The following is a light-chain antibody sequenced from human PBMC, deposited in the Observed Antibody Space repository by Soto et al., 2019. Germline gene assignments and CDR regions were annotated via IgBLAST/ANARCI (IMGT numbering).Light chain of an antibody. Sequence: EIVITQSPATLSVSPRERAPLSCRASQSVSSNLAWYQQKPGQAPRLLIYGASTRATGIPARFSGSGSGTEFTLTISSLQSEDFAVYYCQQYNNWLTFGGGTKVDI. J-gene: IGKJ4*01. CDR3: QQYNNWLT. CDR2: GAS. CDR1: QSVSSN. V-gene: IGKV3-15*01.